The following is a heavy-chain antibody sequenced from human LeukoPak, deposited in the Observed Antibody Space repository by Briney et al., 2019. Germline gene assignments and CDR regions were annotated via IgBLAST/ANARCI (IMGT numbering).Heavy chain of an antibody. J-gene: IGHJ4*02. CDR1: GYTFTSYY. CDR2: IKPSDGFT. Sequence: ASVKVSCKASGYTFTSYYVHWVPQAPGQGLEWMGVIKPSDGFTSYAQKFQGRLTVTRDMSTSTVYMELNSLRSEDTAVYFCGREIEGTTDYWGQGTLVTVSS. V-gene: IGHV1-46*01. D-gene: IGHD1-7*01. CDR3: GREIEGTTDY.